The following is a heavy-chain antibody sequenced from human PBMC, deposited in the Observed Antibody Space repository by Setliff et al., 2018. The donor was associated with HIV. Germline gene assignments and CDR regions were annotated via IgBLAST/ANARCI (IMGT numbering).Heavy chain of an antibody. CDR1: GFRVTDTY. D-gene: IGHD5-18*01. CDR2: IYKAGKT. J-gene: IGHJ4*02. Sequence: PGGSLRLSCEASGFRVTDTYMAWVRQAPGKGLEWVTLIYKAGKTYYADFVKSRFTIARDDTKNTVSLQMTNLEPGATAMYYCAKGGYGGAYYVAGYWGQGTKVTVSS. CDR3: AKGGYGGAYYVAGY. V-gene: IGHV3-53*01.